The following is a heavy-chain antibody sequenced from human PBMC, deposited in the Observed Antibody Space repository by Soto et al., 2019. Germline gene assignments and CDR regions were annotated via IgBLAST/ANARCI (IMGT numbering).Heavy chain of an antibody. Sequence: PGGSLRLSCAASGFTFSTYWINWVRQAPWKGLGWFSRVSGGGGSTYYADSVEGRFTISRENAKSTLYLQIISGRAEETAVFHWAKRHGGWRPRQHYWGQGTLVHVSS. V-gene: IGHV3-23*01. CDR2: VSGGGGST. CDR3: AKRHGGWRPRQHY. CDR1: GFTFSTYW. J-gene: IGHJ4*02. D-gene: IGHD6-19*01.